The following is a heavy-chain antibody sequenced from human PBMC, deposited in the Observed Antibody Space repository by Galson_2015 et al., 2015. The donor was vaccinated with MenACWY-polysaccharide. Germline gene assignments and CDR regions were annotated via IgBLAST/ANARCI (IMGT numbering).Heavy chain of an antibody. CDR1: GGSISSNHW. V-gene: IGHV4-4*02. J-gene: IGHJ3*02. CDR3: ARRYRYATSDYYPAFDM. D-gene: IGHD2-2*01. Sequence: ETLSLTCAVSGGSISSNHWWSWVRQPPGKGLEWIGEIYHTGTTNYNPSLESRLTISVDESQSQFSLKLSSVTAADTAVYYCARRYRYATSDYYPAFDMWGHGTMVTVSS. CDR2: IYHTGTT.